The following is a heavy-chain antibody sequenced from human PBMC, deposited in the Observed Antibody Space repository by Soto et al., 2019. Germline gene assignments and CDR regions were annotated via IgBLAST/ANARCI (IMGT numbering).Heavy chain of an antibody. V-gene: IGHV4-34*01. J-gene: IGHJ4*02. CDR3: ATYFYDGRGFDFDF. CDR2: ITHTGST. D-gene: IGHD3-22*01. Sequence: STYFWSWVRQPPGKGLEWIGHITHTGSTNYKPTLKSRVTISLDTSRNRFSLKLTSVTAADTAIYYCATYFYDGRGFDFDFWSQGTLVTVSS. CDR1: STYF.